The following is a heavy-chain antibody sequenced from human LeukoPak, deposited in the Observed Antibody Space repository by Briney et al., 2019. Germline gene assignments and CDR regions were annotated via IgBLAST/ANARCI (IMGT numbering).Heavy chain of an antibody. J-gene: IGHJ4*02. CDR2: INHGGST. Sequence: SETLSLTCAVYGGSFSGYFWTWIRQAPGKGLEWIGEINHGGSTNYNPSLKSRVTISVDTSKNQFSLKLSSVTAADTAVYYCARAKDSSSGYYNWGQGTLVTVSS. CDR1: GGSFSGYF. V-gene: IGHV4-34*01. D-gene: IGHD3-22*01. CDR3: ARAKDSSSGYYN.